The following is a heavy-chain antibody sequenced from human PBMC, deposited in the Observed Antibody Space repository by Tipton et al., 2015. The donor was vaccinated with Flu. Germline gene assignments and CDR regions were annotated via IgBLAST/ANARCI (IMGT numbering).Heavy chain of an antibody. V-gene: IGHV3-7*03. J-gene: IGHJ4*02. CDR2: INQDGSQK. D-gene: IGHD6-19*01. Sequence: SLRLSCAASGFTLSNYWMTWVRQAPGKGLEWVANINQDGSQKHYVDSVKGRFTISRDNPVNSVYLQMNSLRADDTAVYSCAKVIPELVAGLDSWGQGTLVTVSS. CDR3: AKVIPELVAGLDS. CDR1: GFTLSNYW.